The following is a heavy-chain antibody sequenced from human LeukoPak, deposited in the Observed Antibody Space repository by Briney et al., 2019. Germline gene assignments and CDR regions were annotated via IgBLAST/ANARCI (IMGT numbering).Heavy chain of an antibody. CDR3: ARVPGYSSGWYPIDY. CDR2: ISAYSGNT. Sequence: ASVKVSCKASGYTFTGYYMHWVRQAPGQGLECMGWISAYSGNTNYAQKFQGRVTMTTDTSTSTAYVELRSLRSDDTAVYYCARVPGYSSGWYPIDYWGQGTLVTVSS. J-gene: IGHJ4*02. CDR1: GYTFTGYY. D-gene: IGHD6-19*01. V-gene: IGHV1-18*04.